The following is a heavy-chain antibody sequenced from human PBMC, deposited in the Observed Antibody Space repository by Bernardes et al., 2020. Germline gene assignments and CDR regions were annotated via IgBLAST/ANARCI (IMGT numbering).Heavy chain of an antibody. V-gene: IGHV3-13*01. CDR1: GFTFSSYD. CDR3: ARGGVPYSSSWNWFDP. Sequence: GGSLRLSCAASGFTFSSYDMHWVRQATGKGLEWVSAIGTAGDTYYPGSVKGRFTISRENAKNSLYLQMNSLRAGDTAVYYCARGGVPYSSSWNWFDPWGQGTLVTVSS. D-gene: IGHD6-13*01. J-gene: IGHJ5*02. CDR2: IGTAGDT.